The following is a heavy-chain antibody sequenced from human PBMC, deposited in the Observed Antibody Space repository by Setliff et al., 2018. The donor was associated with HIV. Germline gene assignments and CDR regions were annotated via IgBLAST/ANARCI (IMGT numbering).Heavy chain of an antibody. Sequence: ASVKVSCKASGYTFTGYYIYWVRQAPGQGLEWMGWINPHSGGTNYAQKFQGRVTMTRDTSISTASMELSRLRSDDTAVYYCARGAYYYDTSGYPRDPFDLWGQGTMVTVSS. V-gene: IGHV1-2*02. CDR1: GYTFTGYY. D-gene: IGHD3-22*01. CDR3: ARGAYYYDTSGYPRDPFDL. J-gene: IGHJ3*01. CDR2: INPHSGGT.